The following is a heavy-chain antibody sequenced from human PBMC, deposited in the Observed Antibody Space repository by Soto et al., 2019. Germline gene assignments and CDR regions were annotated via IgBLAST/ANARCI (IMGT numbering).Heavy chain of an antibody. CDR2: IYHSGST. D-gene: IGHD6-13*01. CDR3: ARVVTPNIAAAGTFDY. J-gene: IGHJ4*02. CDR1: GGYISSSNW. V-gene: IGHV4-4*02. Sequence: QVQLQESGPGLVKPSGTLSLTCTVSGGYISSSNWWSWVRQPPGKGLEWIGEIYHSGSTNYNPSLNSRVTISVDKSKSQCSLKLSSVTAADTAVYYCARVVTPNIAAAGTFDYWGQGTLVTVSS.